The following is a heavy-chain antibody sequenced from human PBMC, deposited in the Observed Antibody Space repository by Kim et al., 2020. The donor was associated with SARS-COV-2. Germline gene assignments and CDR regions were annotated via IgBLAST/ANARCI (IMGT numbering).Heavy chain of an antibody. V-gene: IGHV1-69*13. Sequence: SVKVSCKASGGTFSSYAISWVRQAPGQGLEWMGGIIPIFGTANYAQKFQGRVTITADESTSTAYMELSSLRSEDTAVYYCARDYQPEVGATTDYYYYYMDVWGKGTTVTVSS. CDR2: IIPIFGTA. CDR3: ARDYQPEVGATTDYYYYYMDV. CDR1: GGTFSSYA. J-gene: IGHJ6*03. D-gene: IGHD1-26*01.